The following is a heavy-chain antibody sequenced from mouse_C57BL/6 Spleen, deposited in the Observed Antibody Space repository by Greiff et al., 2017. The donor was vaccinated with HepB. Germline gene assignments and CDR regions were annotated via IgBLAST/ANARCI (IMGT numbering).Heavy chain of an antibody. J-gene: IGHJ4*01. CDR3: ARGPNYYGSSSYAMDY. CDR1: GFTFSSYA. V-gene: IGHV5-4*03. Sequence: EVKLMESGGGLVKPGGSLKLSCAASGFTFSSYAMSWVRQTPEKRLEWVATISDGGSYTYYPDNVKGRFTISRDNAKNNLYLQMSHLKSEDTAMYYCARGPNYYGSSSYAMDYWGQGTSVTVSS. CDR2: ISDGGSYT. D-gene: IGHD1-1*01.